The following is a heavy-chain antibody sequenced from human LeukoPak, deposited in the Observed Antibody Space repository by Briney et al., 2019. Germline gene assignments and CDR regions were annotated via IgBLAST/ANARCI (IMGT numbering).Heavy chain of an antibody. Sequence: PGGSLRLSCAASGFTFSSYGMHWVRQAPGKGLEWVAFIRYDGSNKYYADSVKGRFTISRDNSKNTLYLQMNSLRAEDTAVYYCAREMVGYYYMDVWGKGTTVTISS. D-gene: IGHD2-15*01. CDR1: GFTFSSYG. CDR2: IRYDGSNK. J-gene: IGHJ6*03. CDR3: AREMVGYYYMDV. V-gene: IGHV3-30*02.